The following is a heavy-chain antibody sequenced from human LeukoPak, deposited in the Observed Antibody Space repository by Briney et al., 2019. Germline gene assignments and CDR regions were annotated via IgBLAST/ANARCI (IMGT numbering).Heavy chain of an antibody. CDR3: ARDQGYCTSATCRGDAFDV. CDR2: IKQDGGEK. J-gene: IGHJ3*01. V-gene: IGHV3-7*01. D-gene: IGHD2-2*01. CDR1: GFTFTTYW. Sequence: GGSLRLSCAASGFTFTTYWTTWVRQAPGKGLEWVAKIKQDGGEKYYVDSVKGRFTISRGNAKNSLSLQMNSLRAEDTAVYYCARDQGYCTSATCRGDAFDVWGQGSMVSVSS.